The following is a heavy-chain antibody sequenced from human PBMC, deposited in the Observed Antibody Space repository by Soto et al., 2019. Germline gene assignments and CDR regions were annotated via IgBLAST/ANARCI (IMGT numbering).Heavy chain of an antibody. V-gene: IGHV4-61*01. CDR2: IYYSGST. CDR1: GGSVSSGSYY. D-gene: IGHD3-3*01. Sequence: PSETLSLTCAVSGGSVSSGSYYWSWIRQPPGQGLEWIGYIYYSGSTNYNPSLKSRVTISVDTSKNQFSLKLSSVTAADTAVYYCAGTYYDFWSGYYTGNWFDPWGQGTLVTVSS. CDR3: AGTYYDFWSGYYTGNWFDP. J-gene: IGHJ5*02.